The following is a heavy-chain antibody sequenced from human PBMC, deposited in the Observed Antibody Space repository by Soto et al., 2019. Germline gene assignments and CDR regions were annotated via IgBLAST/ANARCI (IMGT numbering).Heavy chain of an antibody. Sequence: QVQLQESGPGLVKPSETLSLTCTVSGGSISSYYWSWIRQPPGKGLEWIGYIYYSGSTNYNPSLKSRGTTSVDTSKNQFSLKLSSVTAADTAVYYCAREGTTVDSYYYYGMDVWGQGTTVTVSS. CDR2: IYYSGST. J-gene: IGHJ6*02. V-gene: IGHV4-59*01. D-gene: IGHD1-1*01. CDR3: AREGTTVDSYYYYGMDV. CDR1: GGSISSYY.